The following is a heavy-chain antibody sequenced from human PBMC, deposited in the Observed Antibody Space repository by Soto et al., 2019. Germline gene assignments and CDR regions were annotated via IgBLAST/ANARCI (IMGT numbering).Heavy chain of an antibody. J-gene: IGHJ4*02. CDR3: AKGHSSATSLDS. V-gene: IGHV4-31*03. Sequence: QVQLQESGPGLVKPSQTLSLTCTVSGGSISSGDIHWTWIRQHPGKGLEGIGYIYYSGSTYYNPSLKSRVTISMDTSENQFSLKLSSVTAADTAVYYCAKGHSSATSLDSWGQGILVTVSS. CDR1: GGSISSGDIH. D-gene: IGHD6-25*01. CDR2: IYYSGST.